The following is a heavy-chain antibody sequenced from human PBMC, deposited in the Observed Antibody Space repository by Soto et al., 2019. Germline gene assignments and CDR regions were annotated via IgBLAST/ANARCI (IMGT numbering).Heavy chain of an antibody. CDR3: ARDLKQQLVPQGY. CDR2: INAGNGNT. CDR1: GYTFTSYA. J-gene: IGHJ4*02. D-gene: IGHD6-13*01. V-gene: IGHV1-3*01. Sequence: QVQLVQSGAEVKKPGASVKVSCKASGYTFTSYAMHWVRQAPGQRLEGMGWINAGNGNTKYSQKFQGRVTITRDTTASTAYMELSSLSSEDTAVYYWARDLKQQLVPQGYWGQGTLGTVSS.